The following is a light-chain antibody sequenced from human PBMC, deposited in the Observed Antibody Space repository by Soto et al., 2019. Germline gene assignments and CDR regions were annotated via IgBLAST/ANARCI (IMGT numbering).Light chain of an antibody. J-gene: IGKJ5*01. CDR3: QQRYSTTIT. CDR1: QSISSY. V-gene: IGKV1-39*01. Sequence: DIQMTQSPSSLSASVGDRLTLTCRASQSISSYFNWYQKKTGKDPKLLIYAASSLQSGVPARFSGSGSGTDFNLPISSLQPEEFVTYECQQRYSTTITFGQGTRLEIK. CDR2: AAS.